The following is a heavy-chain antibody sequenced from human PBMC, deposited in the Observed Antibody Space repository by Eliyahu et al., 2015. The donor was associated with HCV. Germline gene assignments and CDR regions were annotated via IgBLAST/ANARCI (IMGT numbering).Heavy chain of an antibody. CDR1: GYTFTGYF. V-gene: IGHV1-2*02. Sequence: QVQLVQSGAEVKKPGASVKVSCKASGYTFTGYFMHWVRQAPGQGLEWVGWVNPNTGGTKYAQKXQGRVTMTRDTSSSTAFMELSSLRSDDTAVYYCARGGSLAATVDYFYAMDVWGQGTTVTVSS. J-gene: IGHJ6*02. CDR2: VNPNTGGT. CDR3: ARGGSLAATVDYFYAMDV. D-gene: IGHD6-13*01.